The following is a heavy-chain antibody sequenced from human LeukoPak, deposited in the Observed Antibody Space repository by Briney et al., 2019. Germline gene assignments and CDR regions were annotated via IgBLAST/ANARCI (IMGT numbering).Heavy chain of an antibody. J-gene: IGHJ6*04. CDR3: ASVVPAAGDDYYYGMDV. V-gene: IGHV3-21*01. Sequence: PGGSLRLSCAASGFTFSSYSMNWVRQAPGKGLEWVSSISSSSSYIYYADSVKGRFTISRDKAKNSLYLQMNSLRAEDTAVYYCASVVPAAGDDYYYGMDVWGKGTTVTVSS. CDR2: ISSSSSYI. CDR1: GFTFSSYS. D-gene: IGHD2-2*01.